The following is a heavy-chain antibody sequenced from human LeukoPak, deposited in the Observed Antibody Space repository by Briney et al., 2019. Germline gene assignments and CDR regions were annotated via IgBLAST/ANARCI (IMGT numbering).Heavy chain of an antibody. CDR3: ARERIAAAGDSNYYGMDV. J-gene: IGHJ6*02. V-gene: IGHV1-46*01. CDR2: INPSGGST. CDR1: GYTFTSYY. D-gene: IGHD6-13*01. Sequence: ASVKVSCKASGYTFTSYYMHWVRQAPGQGLGWMGIINPSGGSTSYAQKFQGRVTMTRDTSTSTVYMELSSLRSEDTAVYYCARERIAAAGDSNYYGMDVWGQGTTVTVSS.